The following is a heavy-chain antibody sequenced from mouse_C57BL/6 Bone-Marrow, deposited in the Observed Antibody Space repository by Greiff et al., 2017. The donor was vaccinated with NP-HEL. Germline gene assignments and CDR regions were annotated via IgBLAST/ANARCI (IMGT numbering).Heavy chain of an antibody. CDR1: GFTFSSYA. Sequence: EVKVEESGGGLVKPGGSLKLSCAASGFTFSSYAMSWVRQTPEKRLEWVATISDGGSYTYYPDNVKGRFTISRDNAKNNLYLQMSHLKSEDTAMYYCARELGTVDYWGQGTTLTVSS. V-gene: IGHV5-4*01. CDR2: ISDGGSYT. D-gene: IGHD4-1*01. J-gene: IGHJ2*01. CDR3: ARELGTVDY.